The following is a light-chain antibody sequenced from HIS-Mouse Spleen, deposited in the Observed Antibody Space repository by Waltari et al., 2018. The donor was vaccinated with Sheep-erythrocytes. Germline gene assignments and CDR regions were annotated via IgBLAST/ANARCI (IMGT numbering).Light chain of an antibody. CDR1: SCDVGSYNL. CDR3: CSYAGSSTLV. Sequence: QSALTQPASVSGSPGQSITISCTATSCDVGSYNLVSWYQQHPGKAPKLMIYEGSKRPSGVSNRFSGSKSGNTASLTISGLQAEDEADYYCCSYAGSSTLVFGGGTKLTVL. CDR2: EGS. V-gene: IGLV2-23*01. J-gene: IGLJ2*01.